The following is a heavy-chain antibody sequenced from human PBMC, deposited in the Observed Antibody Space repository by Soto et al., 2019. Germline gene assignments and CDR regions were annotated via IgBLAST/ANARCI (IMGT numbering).Heavy chain of an antibody. D-gene: IGHD4-4*01. J-gene: IGHJ4*02. CDR2: IYWDDDK. CDR3: AHRPLDYNSYAPYFDY. V-gene: IGHV2-5*02. Sequence: QITLRETGPTLVNPTQTLTLTCTLSGFSLTTDGAGVGWIRQPPGKALEWLALIYWDDDKRYSPSLRSRLTIPKDTSKNQVVLTMTNVDPVDTATYYCAHRPLDYNSYAPYFDYWGQGTLVTVSS. CDR1: GFSLTTDGAG.